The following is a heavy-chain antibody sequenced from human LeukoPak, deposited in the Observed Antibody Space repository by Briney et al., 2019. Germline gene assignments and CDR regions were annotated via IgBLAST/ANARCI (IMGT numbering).Heavy chain of an antibody. CDR1: GFTFSSYA. Sequence: GGSLRLSCAASGFTFSSYAMSWVRQAPGKGLEWVSAISGSGGSTYYADSVKGRFTISRDNSKNTLYLQMNSLRAEDTAVYYCARDDYDFWSGYYHQRAYYGMDVWGQGTMVTVSS. D-gene: IGHD3-3*01. CDR2: ISGSGGST. V-gene: IGHV3-23*01. J-gene: IGHJ6*02. CDR3: ARDDYDFWSGYYHQRAYYGMDV.